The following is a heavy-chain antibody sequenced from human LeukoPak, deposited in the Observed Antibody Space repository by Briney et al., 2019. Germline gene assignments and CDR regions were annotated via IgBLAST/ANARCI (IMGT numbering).Heavy chain of an antibody. CDR2: ISSSGSTI. Sequence: GGSLRLFCAASGFTFSSYEMNWVRQAPGKGLEWVSYISSSGSTIYYADSVKGRFTISRDNAKNSLYLQMNSLRAEDTAVYYCARDRADCTNGVCSVRFDYWGQGTLVTVSS. J-gene: IGHJ4*02. CDR1: GFTFSSYE. V-gene: IGHV3-48*03. CDR3: ARDRADCTNGVCSVRFDY. D-gene: IGHD2-8*01.